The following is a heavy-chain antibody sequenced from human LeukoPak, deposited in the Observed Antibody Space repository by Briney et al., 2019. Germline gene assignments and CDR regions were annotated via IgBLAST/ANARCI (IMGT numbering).Heavy chain of an antibody. CDR3: ASSPLTRYCSSTSCYGRRGWFDP. D-gene: IGHD2-2*01. CDR1: GDSISSGDYY. Sequence: SETLSLTCTVSGDSISSGDYYWSWIRQPAGKGLEWIGRISSSGSTNYNPSLKSRVTISVDTSKNQFSLKLSSVTAADTAVYYCASSPLTRYCSSTSCYGRRGWFDPWGQGTLVTVSS. V-gene: IGHV4-61*02. J-gene: IGHJ5*02. CDR2: ISSSGST.